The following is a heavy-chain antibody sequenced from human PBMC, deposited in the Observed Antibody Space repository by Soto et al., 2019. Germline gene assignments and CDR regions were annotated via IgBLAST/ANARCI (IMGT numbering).Heavy chain of an antibody. D-gene: IGHD4-17*01. V-gene: IGHV1-69*01. J-gene: IGHJ4*02. CDR3: ARDALYGDYIFEY. Sequence: VKVPCKASGGASSSYAISWVRQAPGQGLEWMGGIIPIFGTANYAQKFQGRVTINADESTSTDYMELSSLRSEDTAVYYCARDALYGDYIFEYWGQGTPVTVSS. CDR2: IIPIFGTA. CDR1: GGASSSYA.